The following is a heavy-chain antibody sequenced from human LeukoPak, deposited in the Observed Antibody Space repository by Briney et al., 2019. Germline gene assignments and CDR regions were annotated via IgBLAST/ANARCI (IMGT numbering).Heavy chain of an antibody. CDR2: MYHSGST. D-gene: IGHD3-10*01. J-gene: IGHJ5*02. CDR3: ARRYYYVSGSYYNHFDP. V-gene: IGHV4-39*02. CDR1: GGSISSSSYY. Sequence: SETLSLTCTVSGGSISSSSYYWGWIRQPPGKGLEWIGSMYHSGSTYYNPSLKSRVTISVDTSKNHFSLKLSSVTAADTAVYYCARRYYYVSGSYYNHFDPWGQGILVTVSS.